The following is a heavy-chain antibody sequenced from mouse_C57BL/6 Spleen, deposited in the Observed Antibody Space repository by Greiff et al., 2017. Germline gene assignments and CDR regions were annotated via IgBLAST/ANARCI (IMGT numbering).Heavy chain of an antibody. D-gene: IGHD2-4*01. J-gene: IGHJ2*01. CDR2: ISYDGSN. V-gene: IGHV3-6*01. Sequence: EVQLQQSGPGLVKPSQSLSLTCSVTGYSITSGYYWNWIRQFPGNKLEWMGYISYDGSNNYNPSLKNRISITRDTSKNQFFLKLNSVTTEDTATYYCARGPDYDYDVYFDYWGQGTTLTVSS. CDR1: GYSITSGYY. CDR3: ARGPDYDYDVYFDY.